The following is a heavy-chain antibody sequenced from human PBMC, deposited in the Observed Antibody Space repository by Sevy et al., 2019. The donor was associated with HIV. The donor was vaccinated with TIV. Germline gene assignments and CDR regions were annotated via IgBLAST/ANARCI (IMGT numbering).Heavy chain of an antibody. D-gene: IGHD3-16*02. CDR2: INRNGTYT. Sequence: GGSLRLSCAVSGFTFNKYDMNWVRQVPGKGLEWVSDINRNGTYTYYADSVKGRFTITRDNAKNSLYLQMNRQRVEDTALYVCDRNKGITFGGIVGQYFDCWGRGTMVTVSS. CDR1: GFTFNKYD. V-gene: IGHV3-20*01. J-gene: IGHJ4*02. CDR3: DRNKGITFGGIVGQYFDC.